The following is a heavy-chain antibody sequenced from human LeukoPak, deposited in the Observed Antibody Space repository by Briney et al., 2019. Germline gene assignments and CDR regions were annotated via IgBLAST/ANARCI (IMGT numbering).Heavy chain of an antibody. CDR2: ISPSSGNT. V-gene: IGHV1-18*01. D-gene: IGHD1-14*01. J-gene: IGHJ4*02. CDR3: ARYGGTNRSFDY. Sequence: GASVKVSCKASGYTFSSYGITWVRQAPAQGLEWMGWISPSSGNTNYVQNLQGRVSMTTDTSTSTVYMELRSLRSDDTAVYYCARYGGTNRSFDYWGPGTLVSVSS. CDR1: GYTFSSYG.